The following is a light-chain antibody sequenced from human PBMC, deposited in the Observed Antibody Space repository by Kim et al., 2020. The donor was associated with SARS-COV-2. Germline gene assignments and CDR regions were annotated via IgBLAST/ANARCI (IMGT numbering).Light chain of an antibody. Sequence: PGQSVTISCTGASDNIGVYNYVSWYQHHPGRAPKLIIYDVTKRPSGVPDRFSGSKSGNTASLTVSGLQSEDEADYYCCSYAGDYVIFGGGTQLTVL. J-gene: IGLJ2*01. CDR2: DVT. CDR3: CSYAGDYVI. V-gene: IGLV2-11*01. CDR1: SDNIGVYNY.